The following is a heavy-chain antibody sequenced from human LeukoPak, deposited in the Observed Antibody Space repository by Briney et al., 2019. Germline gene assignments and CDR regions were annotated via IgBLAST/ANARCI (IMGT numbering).Heavy chain of an antibody. J-gene: IGHJ6*03. CDR3: ARVPSAGVYYYMDV. CDR2: ISSSGSTI. V-gene: IGHV3-11*04. CDR1: GFTFSDYY. Sequence: GGSLRLSCAASGFTFSDYYMSWLRQAPGKGLEWVSYISSSGSTIYYADSVKGRFTISRDNAKNSLYLQMNSLRAEDTAVYYCARVPSAGVYYYMDVWGKGTTVTVSS.